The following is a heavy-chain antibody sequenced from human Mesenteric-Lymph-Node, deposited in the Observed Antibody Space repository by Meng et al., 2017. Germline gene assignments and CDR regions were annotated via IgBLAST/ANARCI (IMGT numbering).Heavy chain of an antibody. Sequence: VQLVESGGGCVQPGRSLRRSCAASGFTFRSYGIHWVRQAPGKGLEWVAVIWSDGSNRYYADSVKGRFAISRDISKNTLILQMNSLRAEDTAVYYCARGYYGGNSDFDYWGQGTLVTVSS. V-gene: IGHV3-33*01. CDR2: IWSDGSNR. J-gene: IGHJ4*02. CDR1: GFTFRSYG. D-gene: IGHD4-23*01. CDR3: ARGYYGGNSDFDY.